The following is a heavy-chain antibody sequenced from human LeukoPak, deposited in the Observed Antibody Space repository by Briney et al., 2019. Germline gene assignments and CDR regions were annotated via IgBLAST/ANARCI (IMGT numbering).Heavy chain of an antibody. CDR1: GYTFTSYG. CDR3: ASNPVYDILTGYAHYYYYYGMDV. V-gene: IGHV1-18*04. J-gene: IGHJ6*04. Sequence: GASVTVSCKASGYTFTSYGISWVRQAPGQGLEWMGWISAYNGNTNYAQKLQGRVTMTTDTSTSTAYMELRSLRSDDTAVYYCASNPVYDILTGYAHYYYYYGMDVWGKGTTVTVSS. D-gene: IGHD3-9*01. CDR2: ISAYNGNT.